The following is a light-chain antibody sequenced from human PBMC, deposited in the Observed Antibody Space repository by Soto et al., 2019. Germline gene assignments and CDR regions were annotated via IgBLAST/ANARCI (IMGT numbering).Light chain of an antibody. CDR1: SSNIGAGYN. V-gene: IGLV1-40*01. J-gene: IGLJ2*01. CDR3: QSYDSSRSVV. Sequence: QSVLTQPPSVSGAPGLRVTISCTGSSSNIGAGYNVHWYQQLPGTAPKLLVDGNSNRPSGVPDRFSGSKSGTSASLAITGLQAEDEADYYCQSYDSSRSVVFGGGTKLTVL. CDR2: GNS.